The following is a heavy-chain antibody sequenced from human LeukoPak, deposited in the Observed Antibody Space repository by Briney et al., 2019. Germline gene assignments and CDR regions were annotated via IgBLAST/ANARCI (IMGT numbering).Heavy chain of an antibody. J-gene: IGHJ4*02. CDR2: INPNSGGT. D-gene: IGHD2-2*02. V-gene: IGHV1-2*02. Sequence: ASVKVSCKASGYTFTGYYMHWVRQAPGHGLEWMGWINPNSGGTNYAQKFQGRVTMTRDTSISTAYMELSRLRSDDTAVYYCARDPYCSSTSCYNDYWGQGTLVTVSS. CDR3: ARDPYCSSTSCYNDY. CDR1: GYTFTGYY.